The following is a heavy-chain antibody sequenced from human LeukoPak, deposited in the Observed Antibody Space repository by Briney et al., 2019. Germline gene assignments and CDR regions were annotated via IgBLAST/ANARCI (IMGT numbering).Heavy chain of an antibody. Sequence: ASVKVSCKASGYIFTDYAVHWLRQAPGQRPEWMGWMNAGNGNTKYSQKFQGRITLIRDTSAATAYMELSSLRHDDLAVYYCARGRGTSGSNRDFYYYSYMDVWGKGTTVTVSS. CDR3: ARGRGTSGSNRDFYYYSYMDV. J-gene: IGHJ6*03. V-gene: IGHV1-3*01. CDR2: MNAGNGNT. CDR1: GYIFTDYA. D-gene: IGHD2-15*01.